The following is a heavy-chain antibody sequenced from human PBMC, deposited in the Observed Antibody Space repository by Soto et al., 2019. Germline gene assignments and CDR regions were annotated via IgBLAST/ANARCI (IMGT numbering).Heavy chain of an antibody. Sequence: QVQLVESGGGVVQPGRSLRLSCAASGFTFSSYGMHWVRQAPGKGLEWVAVISYDGSNKYYADSVKGRFTISRDNSKNMLCLPMNSLRAEDTAVYYCAEVRRILRFLESLPLIDYWGQGTLVTVSS. CDR3: AEVRRILRFLESLPLIDY. D-gene: IGHD3-3*01. V-gene: IGHV3-30*18. J-gene: IGHJ4*02. CDR2: ISYDGSNK. CDR1: GFTFSSYG.